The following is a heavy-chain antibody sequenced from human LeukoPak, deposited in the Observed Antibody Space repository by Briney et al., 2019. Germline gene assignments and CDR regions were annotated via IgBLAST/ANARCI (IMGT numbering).Heavy chain of an antibody. D-gene: IGHD1-26*01. CDR1: GFTFSSYA. J-gene: IGHJ4*02. Sequence: GGSLRLSCAASGFTFSSYAMSWVRQAPGKGLEWVSAISGSGGSTYYADSVKGRLTISRDNSKNTLYLQMNSLRVEDTAVYYCAKGSKWGAYYFDYWGQGTLVTVSS. CDR3: AKGSKWGAYYFDY. CDR2: ISGSGGST. V-gene: IGHV3-23*01.